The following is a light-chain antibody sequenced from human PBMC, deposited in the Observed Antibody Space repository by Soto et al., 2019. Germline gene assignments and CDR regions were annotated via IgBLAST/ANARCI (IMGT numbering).Light chain of an antibody. CDR1: QSVSSSY. Sequence: EIVLTQSPGTLSLSPGERATLSCRASQSVSSSYLAWYQQKPGQAPRLLIYGTSSRATAIPDRFSGIGSGTAFPLTISRLEPEDFAVYYCQQYGSSSWTFGQGTKVEIK. CDR3: QQYGSSSWT. CDR2: GTS. J-gene: IGKJ1*01. V-gene: IGKV3-20*01.